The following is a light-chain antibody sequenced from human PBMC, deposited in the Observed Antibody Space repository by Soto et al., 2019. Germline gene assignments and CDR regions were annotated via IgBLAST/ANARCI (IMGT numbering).Light chain of an antibody. CDR2: EVN. V-gene: IGLV2-23*02. Sequence: QSVLTQPASVSGSPGQSITISCTGTSRNVGSYKLVSWYQQHPGKAPKLMIFEVNKRPSGVSNRFSGSKSGNTASLTISGLKVEDDADYYCCSSGGSPTYVFGTGTKLTVL. CDR1: SRNVGSYKL. CDR3: CSSGGSPTYV. J-gene: IGLJ1*01.